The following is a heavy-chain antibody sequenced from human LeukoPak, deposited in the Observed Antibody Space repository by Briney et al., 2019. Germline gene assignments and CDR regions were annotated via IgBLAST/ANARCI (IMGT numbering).Heavy chain of an antibody. CDR3: ARVSIAAVDY. CDR1: GGSFSGYY. Sequence: NPSETLSLTCAVYGGSFSGYYWSWIRQPPGKGLEWIGEINHSGSTNYNPSLKSRVTISVDTSKNQFSLKLSSVTAADTAVYYCARVSIAAVDYWGQGTLVTVSS. D-gene: IGHD6-13*01. V-gene: IGHV4-34*01. J-gene: IGHJ4*02. CDR2: INHSGST.